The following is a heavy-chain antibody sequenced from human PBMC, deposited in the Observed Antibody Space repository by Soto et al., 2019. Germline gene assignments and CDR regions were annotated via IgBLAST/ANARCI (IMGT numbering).Heavy chain of an antibody. V-gene: IGHV3-21*01. CDR3: ARDLFHDYIWGSYRPTPPFH. CDR2: ISSSSSYI. J-gene: IGHJ4*02. Sequence: GGSLRLSCAASGFTFSSYSMNWVRQAPGKGLEWVSSISSSSSYIYYADSVKGRFTISRDNAKNSLYLQMNSLRAEDTAVYYCARDLFHDYIWGSYRPTPPFHWGQGTLVTVSS. CDR1: GFTFSSYS. D-gene: IGHD3-16*02.